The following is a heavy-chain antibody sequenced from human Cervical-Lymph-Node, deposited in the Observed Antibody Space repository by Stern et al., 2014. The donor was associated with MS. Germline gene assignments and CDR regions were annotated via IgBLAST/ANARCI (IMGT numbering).Heavy chain of an antibody. J-gene: IGHJ4*02. Sequence: ESGPALVKPTQTLTLTCTFSGFSLSSHGMCVSWIRQYPGKALEWLARIDWDDEKYYSTSLKTRLTISKDTSKNQVVLTVGNMDPVDSATYYCAHGSTSCYWADSWGQGTLVTVSS. CDR3: AHGSTSCYWADS. CDR1: GFSLSSHGMC. CDR2: IDWDDEK. V-gene: IGHV2-70*11. D-gene: IGHD2-2*01.